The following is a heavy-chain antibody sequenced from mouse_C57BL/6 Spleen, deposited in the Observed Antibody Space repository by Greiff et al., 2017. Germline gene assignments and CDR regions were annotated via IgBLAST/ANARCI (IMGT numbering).Heavy chain of an antibody. Sequence: VQLQQSGAELARPGASVKMSCKASGYTFTSYTMHWVKQRPGQGLEWIGYINPSSGYTKYNQKFKDKATLTADKSSSTAYMQLSSLTSEDSAVYDCARAYSDWYFDVWGTGTTVTVSS. CDR2: INPSSGYT. V-gene: IGHV1-4*01. D-gene: IGHD2-10*01. CDR1: GYTFTSYT. J-gene: IGHJ1*03. CDR3: ARAYSDWYFDV.